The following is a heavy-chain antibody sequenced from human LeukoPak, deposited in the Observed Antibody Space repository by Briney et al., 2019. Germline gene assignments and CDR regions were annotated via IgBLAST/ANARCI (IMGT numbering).Heavy chain of an antibody. D-gene: IGHD2-15*01. Sequence: ASVKVSCKASGYTFTSYYMHWVRQAPGQGLEWMGIINPSGSSTSYAQKFQGRVTMTRDMSTSTVYMELSSLRSEDTAVYYCARSPYCSGGSCYGSSWFDPWGQGTLVTVSS. CDR1: GYTFTSYY. CDR2: INPSGSST. J-gene: IGHJ5*02. CDR3: ARSPYCSGGSCYGSSWFDP. V-gene: IGHV1-46*01.